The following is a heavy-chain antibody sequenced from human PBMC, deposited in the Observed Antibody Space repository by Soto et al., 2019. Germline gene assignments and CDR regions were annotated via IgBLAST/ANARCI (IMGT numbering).Heavy chain of an antibody. CDR2: INHIGTT. CDR3: VRGRILRLRFWDFES. D-gene: IGHD5-12*01. V-gene: IGHV4-34*01. J-gene: IGHJ4*02. Sequence: SETLSLTCTVYGGSFTFSGYYWSWIRQPPGKGLEWIGEINHIGTTKYNPSLESRVTISLDTSKNHFSLDLTSVTAADTAVYYCVRGRILRLRFWDFESWGQGTLVTVSS. CDR1: GGSFTFSGYY.